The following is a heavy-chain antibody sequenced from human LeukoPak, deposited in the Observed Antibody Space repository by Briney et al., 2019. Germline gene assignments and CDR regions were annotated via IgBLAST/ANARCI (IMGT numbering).Heavy chain of an antibody. CDR2: INHSGST. J-gene: IGHJ5*02. CDR1: GGSFSGYY. V-gene: IGHV4-34*01. Sequence: SETLSLTCAVYGGSFSGYYWSWIRQPPGKGLEWIGEINHSGSTNYNPSLKSRVTISVDTSKNQFSLKLSSVTAADTAVYYCARGPRDCSGGSCSRDRRGSTTWFDPWGQGTLVTVSS. D-gene: IGHD2-15*01. CDR3: ARGPRDCSGGSCSRDRRGSTTWFDP.